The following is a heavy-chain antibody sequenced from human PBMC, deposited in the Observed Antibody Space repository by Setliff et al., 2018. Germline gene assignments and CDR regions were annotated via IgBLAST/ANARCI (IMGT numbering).Heavy chain of an antibody. J-gene: IGHJ6*03. CDR3: ARVPLPLDIVVVVAATPLEYYYYMDV. V-gene: IGHV1-18*01. CDR1: GYTFTNYG. D-gene: IGHD2-15*01. CDR2: ISAYNGNT. Sequence: ASVKVSCKASGYTFTNYGISWVRQAPGQGLEWMGWISAYNGNTNYAQKHQGRVTMTTDTSTSTAYMELRSLRSDDTAVYYCARVPLPLDIVVVVAATPLEYYYYMDVWGKGPRSPS.